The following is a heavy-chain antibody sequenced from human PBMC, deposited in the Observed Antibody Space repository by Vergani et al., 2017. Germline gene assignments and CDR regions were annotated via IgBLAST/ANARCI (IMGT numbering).Heavy chain of an antibody. D-gene: IGHD1-26*01. CDR2: VYATGST. CDR1: GGSISTIGYF. V-gene: IGHV4-61*02. CDR3: ARDSAVGGTFDS. J-gene: IGHJ4*02. Sequence: QVHLQESGPGLVKPSQTLSLTCTVSGGSISTIGYFWGWVRQPAGKGLEWIGRVYATGSTTYNPSLRSRVTISLDRSKNQFSLKVTSVTAADTAIYYCARDSAVGGTFDSWGQGTLVSVSS.